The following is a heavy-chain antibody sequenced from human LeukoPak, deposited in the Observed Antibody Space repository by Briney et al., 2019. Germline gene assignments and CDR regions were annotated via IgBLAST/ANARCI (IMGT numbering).Heavy chain of an antibody. V-gene: IGHV1-69*05. CDR2: IIPIFGTA. D-gene: IGHD3-3*01. J-gene: IGHJ6*03. CDR3: ARSPFWSGYSKYYYYYYMDV. CDR1: GGTFSSYA. Sequence: ASVKVSCKASGGTFSSYAISWVRQAPGQGLEWMGGIIPIFGTANYAQKFQGRVTITTDESTSTAYVELSSLRSEDTAVYYCARSPFWSGYSKYYYYYYMDVWGKGTTVTVSS.